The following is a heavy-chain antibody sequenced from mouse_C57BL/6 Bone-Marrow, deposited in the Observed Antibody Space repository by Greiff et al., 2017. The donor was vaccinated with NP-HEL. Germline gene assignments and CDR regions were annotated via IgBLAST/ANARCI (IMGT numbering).Heavy chain of an antibody. CDR1: GFTFSDYY. D-gene: IGHD1-1*01. CDR2: ISNGGGST. CDR3: ARQFTTVVPTQGFAY. V-gene: IGHV5-12*01. J-gene: IGHJ3*01. Sequence: EVQGVESGGGLVQPGGSLKLSCAASGFTFSDYYMYWVRQTPEKRLEWVAYISNGGGSTYYPDTVKGRFTISSATAKNTLYLQMSRLKSEDTAMYYCARQFTTVVPTQGFAYWGQGTLVTVSA.